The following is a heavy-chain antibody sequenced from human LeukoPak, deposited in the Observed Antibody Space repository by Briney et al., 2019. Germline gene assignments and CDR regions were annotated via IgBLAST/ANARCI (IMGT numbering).Heavy chain of an antibody. Sequence: PGGSLRLSCAASGFTFSHDEMNWVRQAPGKGLGWTSYISSRGGTIYYADSVQGRFTISRDTATNSLYLQMNSLRPEDTAVYYCARDNVGSTRSLDYWGQGTPVTVSS. CDR1: GFTFSHDE. V-gene: IGHV3-48*03. J-gene: IGHJ4*02. CDR2: ISSRGGTI. D-gene: IGHD1-26*01. CDR3: ARDNVGSTRSLDY.